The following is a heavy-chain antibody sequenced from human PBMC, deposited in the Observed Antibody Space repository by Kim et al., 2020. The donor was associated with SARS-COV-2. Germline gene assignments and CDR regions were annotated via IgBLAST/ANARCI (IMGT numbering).Heavy chain of an antibody. V-gene: IGHV4-34*01. CDR1: GGSFSGYY. CDR2: INHSGST. CDR3: ASGSWYGMDV. Sequence: SETLSLTCAVYGGSFSGYYWSWIRQPPGKGLEWIGEINHSGSTNYNPSLKSRVTISVDTSKNKFSLKLSSETAADTAAYYCASGSWYGMDVWGQGTTVT. J-gene: IGHJ6*02.